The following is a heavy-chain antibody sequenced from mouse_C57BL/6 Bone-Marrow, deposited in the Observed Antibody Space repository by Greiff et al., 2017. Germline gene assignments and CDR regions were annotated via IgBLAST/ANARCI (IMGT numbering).Heavy chain of an antibody. Sequence: VQLQEPGAELARPGASVKMSCKASGYTFTSYSMHWVTQRPGPGLEWIGYINPCRGYTKYNQKFTDKATLTADKTSSTAYMQLSSLTSEDSAVYYCARGGYYAMDYGGQGTSVTVSA. V-gene: IGHV1-4*01. CDR2: INPCRGYT. J-gene: IGHJ4*01. CDR1: GYTFTSYS. CDR3: ARGGYYAMDY.